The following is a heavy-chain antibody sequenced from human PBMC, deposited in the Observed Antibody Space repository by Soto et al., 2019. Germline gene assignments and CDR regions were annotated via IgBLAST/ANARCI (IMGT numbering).Heavy chain of an antibody. J-gene: IGHJ4*02. CDR3: AKDLISGYSSSWYVSYFDY. CDR1: GFICSSYD. Sequence: GGSLRLSCAASGFICSSYDMRWVRQAPGKGLEWVAVISYDGSNKYYADSVKGRFTISRDNSKNTLYLQMNSLRAEDTAVYYCAKDLISGYSSSWYVSYFDYWGQGTLVTVSS. V-gene: IGHV3-30*18. CDR2: ISYDGSNK. D-gene: IGHD6-13*01.